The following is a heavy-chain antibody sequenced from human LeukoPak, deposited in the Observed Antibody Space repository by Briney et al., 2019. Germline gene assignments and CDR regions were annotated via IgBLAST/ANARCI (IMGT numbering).Heavy chain of an antibody. CDR3: AKDHVRGSITGTTVDY. CDR2: ISGSGDST. CDR1: GFTFSNYA. D-gene: IGHD1-7*01. V-gene: IGHV3-23*01. Sequence: GGSLRLSCAASGFTFSNYAMNWVRQAPGRGLEWVSAISGSGDSTYYADSVKGRFTISRDNSKSTLYLQMNSLRADDTAVYYCAKDHVRGSITGTTVDYWGQGTLVTVSS. J-gene: IGHJ4*02.